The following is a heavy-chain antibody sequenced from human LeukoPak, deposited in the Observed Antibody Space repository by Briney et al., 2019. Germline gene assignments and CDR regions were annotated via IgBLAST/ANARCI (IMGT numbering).Heavy chain of an antibody. CDR2: IYYSGST. V-gene: IGHV4-59*01. Sequence: SETLSLTCTVSGGSISSYYWSWIRQPPGKGLEWIGYIYYSGSTNYNPSLKSRVTISVDTSKNQFSLKLSSVTAEDTAVYYCARVLPLHDFDIWGQGTMVTVSS. CDR3: ARVLPLHDFDI. J-gene: IGHJ3*02. CDR1: GGSISSYY. D-gene: IGHD1-26*01.